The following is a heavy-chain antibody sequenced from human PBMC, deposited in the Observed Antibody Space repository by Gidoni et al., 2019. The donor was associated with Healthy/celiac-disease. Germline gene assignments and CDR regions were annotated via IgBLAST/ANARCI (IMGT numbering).Heavy chain of an antibody. CDR2: INPNSGGT. CDR1: GYTFTGYY. D-gene: IGHD3-22*01. CDR3: ARDLAYYDSSGYYWN. V-gene: IGHV1-2*02. J-gene: IGHJ4*02. Sequence: QVQLVQSGAEVKKPGASVKVSCKASGYTFTGYYMHWVRQAPGQGLEWMGWINPNSGGTNYAQKFQGRVTMTRDTSISTAYMELSRLRSDDTAVYYCARDLAYYDSSGYYWNWGQGTLVTVSS.